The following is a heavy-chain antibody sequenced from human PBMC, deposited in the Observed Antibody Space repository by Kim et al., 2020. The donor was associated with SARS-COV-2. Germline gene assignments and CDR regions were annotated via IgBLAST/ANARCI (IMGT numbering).Heavy chain of an antibody. V-gene: IGHV3-74*01. CDR3: ARRQFTSGWYYFDY. D-gene: IGHD6-19*01. J-gene: IGHJ4*02. Sequence: ADSVKRRFTISRDNAKNTLYLQMNSLRAEDTAVYYCARRQFTSGWYYFDYWGQGTLVTVSS.